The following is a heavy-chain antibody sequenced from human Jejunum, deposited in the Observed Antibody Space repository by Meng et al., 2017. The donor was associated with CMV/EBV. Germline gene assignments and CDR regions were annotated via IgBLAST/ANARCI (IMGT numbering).Heavy chain of an antibody. CDR1: GGSFSGYY. CDR3: ARDRKHYGERGWFDP. V-gene: IGHV4-34*01. Sequence: QVQLQQWGAGLLKPSETLSLTCGVYGGSFSGYYWSWIRQPPGKGLEWIGYIYYSGSTYSNASLKSRVTISIDRSKNQFSLKLSSVTAADTAVYYCARDRKHYGERGWFDPWGQGTRVTVSS. CDR2: IYYSGST. D-gene: IGHD4-17*01. J-gene: IGHJ5*02.